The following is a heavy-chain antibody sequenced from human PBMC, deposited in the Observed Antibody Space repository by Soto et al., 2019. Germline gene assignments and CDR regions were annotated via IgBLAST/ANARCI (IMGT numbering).Heavy chain of an antibody. CDR3: ARVSGGYDSAFDI. Sequence: LRLSCAASGFTFSSYAMHWVRQAPGKGLEWVAVISYDGSNKYYADSVKGRSTISRDNSKNTLYLQMNSLRAEDTAVYYCARVSGGYDSAFDIWGQGTMVTVSS. CDR2: ISYDGSNK. J-gene: IGHJ3*02. D-gene: IGHD5-12*01. CDR1: GFTFSSYA. V-gene: IGHV3-30-3*01.